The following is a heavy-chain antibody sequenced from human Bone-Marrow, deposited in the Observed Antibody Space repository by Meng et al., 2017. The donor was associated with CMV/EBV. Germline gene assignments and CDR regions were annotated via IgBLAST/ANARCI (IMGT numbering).Heavy chain of an antibody. CDR3: ARGNWGDY. CDR2: INPSVATK. V-gene: IGHV1-46*01. Sequence: ASVKVSCKASGYTFTSYYIHWVRQAPGQGLEWMGIINPSVATKSYAQKFQGRVTLTRDTSTNTVYMELSSLTSEDTAVYYCARGNWGDYWGQGTLVTVSS. CDR1: GYTFTSYY. D-gene: IGHD7-27*01. J-gene: IGHJ4*02.